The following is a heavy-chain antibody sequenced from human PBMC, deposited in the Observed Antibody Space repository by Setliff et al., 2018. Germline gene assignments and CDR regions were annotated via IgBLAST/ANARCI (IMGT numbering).Heavy chain of an antibody. D-gene: IGHD2-8*01. J-gene: IGHJ6*02. V-gene: IGHV4-61*02. Sequence: PSETLSLTCTVSGASLRSGSNYWGWFRQPAGKGLEWVGRIYTDGTTNYNPSLKSRVSISADTSMNHISLRMTSVSAADTAVYYCAKEHVVISFVTNTHHHYGMDVWGQGTTVTVSS. CDR1: GASLRSGSNY. CDR2: IYTDGTT. CDR3: AKEHVVISFVTNTHHHYGMDV.